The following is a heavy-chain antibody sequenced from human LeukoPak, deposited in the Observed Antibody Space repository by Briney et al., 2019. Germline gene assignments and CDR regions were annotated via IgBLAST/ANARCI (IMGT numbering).Heavy chain of an antibody. V-gene: IGHV4-34*01. CDR3: ARGSRYSSSSYRTGYFDY. Sequence: SETLSLTCAVYGGSFSGYYWSWIRQPPGKWLEWIGDIIHSGSTNYNPSLKSRVSISVDTSKCQFSLKLSSVTAADTAVYYSARGSRYSSSSYRTGYFDYWGQGTLVTVSS. J-gene: IGHJ4*02. CDR2: IIHSGST. D-gene: IGHD6-6*01. CDR1: GGSFSGYY.